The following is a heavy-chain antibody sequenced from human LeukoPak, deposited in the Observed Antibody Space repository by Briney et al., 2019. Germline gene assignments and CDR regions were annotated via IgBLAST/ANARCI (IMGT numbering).Heavy chain of an antibody. CDR2: IYYSGST. D-gene: IGHD3-10*01. V-gene: IGHV4-61*01. J-gene: IGHJ3*02. Sequence: SETLSLTCTVSGGSVSSGSYYWSWIRQPPGKGLEWIGYIYYSGSTNYNPSLKSRVTVSVDTSKNQFSLKLSSVTAADTAVYYCARAGLWFGGDDAFDIWGQGTMVTVSS. CDR3: ARAGLWFGGDDAFDI. CDR1: GGSVSSGSYY.